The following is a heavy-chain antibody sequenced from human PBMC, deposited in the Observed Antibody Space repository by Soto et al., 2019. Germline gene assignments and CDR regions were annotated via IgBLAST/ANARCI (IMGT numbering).Heavy chain of an antibody. J-gene: IGHJ3*02. CDR2: LYSGGST. CDR1: ELNVSTNY. V-gene: IGHV3-66*01. Sequence: EVVVVESGGGLVQPGGSLRLSCAASELNVSTNYMSWVRQAPGKGLEGVSVLYSGGSTYYAAYVKGRFTISRDNSKNTVYLHMNSLRAEDTSVYYCARDNNDILTDFYNEALDIWGQGTLVTVSS. CDR3: ARDNNDILTDFYNEALDI. D-gene: IGHD3-9*01.